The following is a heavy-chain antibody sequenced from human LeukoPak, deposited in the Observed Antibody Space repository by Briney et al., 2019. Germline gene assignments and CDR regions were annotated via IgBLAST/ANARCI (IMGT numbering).Heavy chain of an antibody. D-gene: IGHD6-19*01. V-gene: IGHV3-13*04. Sequence: QPGGSLRLSCAASGLTFSSYDMHWVRQATGKGLEWVSVIGTSGDTYYAGSVKGRFTISRENAKNSLYLQMNSLTAGDTAVYFCSRVGSSGWPNYFDSRGQGTLVTVSS. CDR2: IGTSGDT. J-gene: IGHJ4*02. CDR3: SRVGSSGWPNYFDS. CDR1: GLTFSSYD.